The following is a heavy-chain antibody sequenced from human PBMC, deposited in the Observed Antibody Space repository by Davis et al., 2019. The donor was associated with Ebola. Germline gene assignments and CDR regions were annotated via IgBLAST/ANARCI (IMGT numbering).Heavy chain of an antibody. CDR3: ASWRWAVYYFDY. V-gene: IGHV4-31*03. CDR2: IYYSGST. J-gene: IGHJ4*02. CDR1: GGSISSGGYY. D-gene: IGHD3-3*01. Sequence: SETLSLTCTVSGGSISSGGYYWSWIRQHPGKGLEWIGYIYYSGSTYYNPSLKSRVTISVDTSKNQFSLQLTSVTAADTAVYYCASWRWAVYYFDYWGPGAPVTVSS.